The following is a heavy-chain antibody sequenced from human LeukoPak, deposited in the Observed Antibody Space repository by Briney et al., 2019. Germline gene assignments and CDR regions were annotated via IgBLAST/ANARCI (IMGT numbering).Heavy chain of an antibody. Sequence: ASVKVSCKASGGTFSSYAISWVRQAPGQGLEWMGGIIPIFGTANYAQKFQGGVTITTDESTSTAYMELSSPRSEDTAVYYCAREAAPCSSTSCYTVNFDYWGQGTLVTVSS. V-gene: IGHV1-69*05. CDR2: IIPIFGTA. CDR3: AREAAPCSSTSCYTVNFDY. CDR1: GGTFSSYA. D-gene: IGHD2-2*02. J-gene: IGHJ4*02.